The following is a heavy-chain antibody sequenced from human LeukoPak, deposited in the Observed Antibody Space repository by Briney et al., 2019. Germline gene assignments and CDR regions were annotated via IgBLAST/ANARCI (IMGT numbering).Heavy chain of an antibody. CDR2: ISSSSSYI. J-gene: IGHJ3*02. CDR1: GFTFSSYS. CDR3: VRDSSRGSSDWYSRFGSLNI. Sequence: GGSLRLSCAASGFTFSSYSMNWVRQAPGKGLEWVSSISSSSSYIYYADSVKGRFTISRDNAKNSLYLQMTSLRAEDTAVYYCVRDSSRGSSDWYSRFGSLNIWGQGTMVTVSS. V-gene: IGHV3-21*01. D-gene: IGHD2-21*02.